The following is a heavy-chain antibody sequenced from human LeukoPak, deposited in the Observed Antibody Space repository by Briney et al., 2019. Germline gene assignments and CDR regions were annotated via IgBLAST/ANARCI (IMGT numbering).Heavy chain of an antibody. V-gene: IGHV3-66*02. CDR1: GFTVSSNY. Sequence: GGSLRLSCAASGFTVSSNYMSWVRQAPGKGLEWVSVIYSGGSTYYADSVKGRFTISRDNSKNTLYLQMNSLRAEDTAVYYCARGHYDFWSGYYSDHWGQGTLVTVSS. J-gene: IGHJ5*02. CDR3: ARGHYDFWSGYYSDH. CDR2: IYSGGST. D-gene: IGHD3-3*01.